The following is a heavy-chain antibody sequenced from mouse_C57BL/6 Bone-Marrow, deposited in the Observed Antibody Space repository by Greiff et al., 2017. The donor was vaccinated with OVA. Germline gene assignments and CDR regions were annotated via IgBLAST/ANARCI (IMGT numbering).Heavy chain of an antibody. J-gene: IGHJ2*01. CDR2: INPSTGGT. V-gene: IGHV1-42*01. D-gene: IGHD1-1*01. Sequence: EVKLQESGPELVKPGASVKISCKASGYSFTGYYMNWVKQSPEKSLEWIGEINPSTGGTTYNQKFKAKATLTVDKSSSTAYMQLKSLTSEDSAVYYCARLRWGLDYWGQGTTLTVSS. CDR3: ARLRWGLDY. CDR1: GYSFTGYY.